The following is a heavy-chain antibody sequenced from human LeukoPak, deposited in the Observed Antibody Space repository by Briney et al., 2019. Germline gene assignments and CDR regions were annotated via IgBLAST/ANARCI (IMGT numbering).Heavy chain of an antibody. CDR3: ARVEGSGYYYYCYGMDV. D-gene: IGHD3-22*01. V-gene: IGHV1-8*01. J-gene: IGHJ6*02. Sequence: ASVKVSCKASGYTFTSYDINWVRQATGQGLEWMGWMNPNSGNTGYAQKFQGRVTMTRNTSISTAYMELSSLRSEDTAVYYCARVEGSGYYYYCYGMDVWGQGTTVTVSS. CDR1: GYTFTSYD. CDR2: MNPNSGNT.